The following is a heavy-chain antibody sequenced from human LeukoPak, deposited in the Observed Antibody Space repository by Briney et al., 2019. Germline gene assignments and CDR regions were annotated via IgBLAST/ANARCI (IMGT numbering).Heavy chain of an antibody. CDR3: AREGPGYDAFDI. Sequence: SETLSLTCTVSGGSISGYYWSWIRQPPGKGLEWIGYIYYSGSTNYNPSLKSRVTISVDTSKNQFSLKLSSVTAADTAVYYCAREGPGYDAFDIWGQGTMVTVSS. CDR2: IYYSGST. CDR1: GGSISGYY. V-gene: IGHV4-59*01. J-gene: IGHJ3*02. D-gene: IGHD3-10*01.